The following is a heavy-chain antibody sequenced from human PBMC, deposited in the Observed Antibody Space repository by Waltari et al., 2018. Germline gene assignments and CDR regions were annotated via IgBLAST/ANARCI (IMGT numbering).Heavy chain of an antibody. J-gene: IGHJ4*02. Sequence: QVQLVQSGAEVKKPGASVKVSCKASEYTFTGYHMHWVRPAHGQGLEWMGWINPNSGGTNYAQKFQGRVTMTRDTSISTAYMELSRLRSDDTAVYYCARPPYYYDSSGYYAFDYWGQGTLVTVSS. D-gene: IGHD3-22*01. CDR1: EYTFTGYH. CDR3: ARPPYYYDSSGYYAFDY. V-gene: IGHV1-2*02. CDR2: INPNSGGT.